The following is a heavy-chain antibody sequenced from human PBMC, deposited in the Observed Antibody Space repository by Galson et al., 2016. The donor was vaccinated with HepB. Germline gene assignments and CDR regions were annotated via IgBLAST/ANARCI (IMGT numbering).Heavy chain of an antibody. CDR3: GATPTTRYGMDV. J-gene: IGHJ6*02. D-gene: IGHD1-1*01. CDR1: GYTSITYG. V-gene: IGHV1-18*01. Sequence: QSGAEVKKPGASVKVSCKASGYTSITYGFSWVRQAPGQGLEWVGFISGYNGDTKYAQKVQGRVTMTTDTSTRTAYMELRSLRSDDTAVYYCGATPTTRYGMDVWGQGTTVTVSS. CDR2: ISGYNGDT.